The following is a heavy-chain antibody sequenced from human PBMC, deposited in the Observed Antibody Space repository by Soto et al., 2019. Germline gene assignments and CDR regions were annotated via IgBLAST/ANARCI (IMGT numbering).Heavy chain of an antibody. J-gene: IGHJ6*03. V-gene: IGHV3-48*01. Sequence: VQLVESGGGLVQPGGSLRLSCAASEFTFSTYAMNWVRQAPGKGLEWVSYISSSSQNIRYEDSVKGRFTISRDNAKNSLYLQRNSLRAEDTAVYYCARDQSRGQVFYYYMDVWGKGTTVTVSS. CDR2: ISSSSQNI. CDR3: ARDQSRGQVFYYYMDV. D-gene: IGHD3-10*01. CDR1: EFTFSTYA.